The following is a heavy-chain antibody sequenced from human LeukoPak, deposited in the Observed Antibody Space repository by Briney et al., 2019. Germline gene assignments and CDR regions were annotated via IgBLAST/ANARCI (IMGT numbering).Heavy chain of an antibody. CDR1: GFTVSSNY. CDR2: IYSGGST. CDR3: AKDRITMVRGVPNDAFDI. Sequence: PGGSLRLSCAASGFTVSSNYMSWVRQAPGKGLEWVSVIYSGGSTYYADSVKGRFTISRDNSKNTLYLQMNSLRAGDTAVYYCAKDRITMVRGVPNDAFDIWGQGTMVTVSS. V-gene: IGHV3-53*01. J-gene: IGHJ3*02. D-gene: IGHD3-10*01.